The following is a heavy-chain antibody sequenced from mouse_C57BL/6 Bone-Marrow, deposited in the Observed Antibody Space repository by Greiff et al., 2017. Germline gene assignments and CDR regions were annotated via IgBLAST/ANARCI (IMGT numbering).Heavy chain of an antibody. V-gene: IGHV1-55*01. D-gene: IGHD4-1*01. CDR1: GYTFTSYW. Sequence: QVQLQQPGAELVKPGASVKMSCKASGYTFTSYWITWVKQRPGQGLEWIGDIYPTSGRTNYNEKFKSKAILTVDTSSKAAYMQLSSRTSEDSAVFYCARSGPMGRSFDYWGQGTTLTVSS. CDR3: ARSGPMGRSFDY. CDR2: IYPTSGRT. J-gene: IGHJ2*01.